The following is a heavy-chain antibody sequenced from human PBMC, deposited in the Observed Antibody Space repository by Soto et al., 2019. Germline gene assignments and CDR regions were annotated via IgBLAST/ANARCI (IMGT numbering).Heavy chain of an antibody. D-gene: IGHD3-10*01. J-gene: IGHJ6*02. CDR1: GGSISSSSYY. CDR2: IYYSGST. Sequence: QLQLQESGPGLVKPSETLSLTCTVSGGSISSSSYYWGWIRQPPGKGLEWIGSIYYSGSTYYNPSLKSRVTISVDASKNQFSLKLSSVTAADTAVYYCASDTMVRGVDYGMDVWGQGTTVTVSS. V-gene: IGHV4-39*01. CDR3: ASDTMVRGVDYGMDV.